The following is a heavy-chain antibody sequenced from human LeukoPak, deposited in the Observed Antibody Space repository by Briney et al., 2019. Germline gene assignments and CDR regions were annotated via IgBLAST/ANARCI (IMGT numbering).Heavy chain of an antibody. CDR2: IHPKSGDT. CDR1: GYTFTGYY. D-gene: IGHD6-13*01. CDR3: ARHVPFGAAAGSPRFDP. V-gene: IGHV1-2*02. J-gene: IGHJ5*02. Sequence: ASVKVSCKASGYTFTGYYLHWVRQAPGQGLEWMGWIHPKSGDTHYAQKFLGRVTLTRDTSTTIVYMELKWLTSDDTAVYYCARHVPFGAAAGSPRFDPWGQGTLVTVSS.